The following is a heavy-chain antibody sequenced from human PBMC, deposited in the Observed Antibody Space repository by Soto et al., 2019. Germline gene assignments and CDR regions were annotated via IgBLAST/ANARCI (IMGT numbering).Heavy chain of an antibody. CDR3: ARHTDIVSSTVYN. Sequence: PSETLSLTCSVSGDSISNSRFYWAWIRQPPGKGLEWIGYIYHTGNTYYNPSLESRVTMSVDTSKNQFSLKLSSVAAADTAVYYCARHTDIVSSTVYNWGQGILVTVSS. D-gene: IGHD5-12*01. CDR1: GDSISNSRFY. CDR2: IYHTGNT. V-gene: IGHV4-39*01. J-gene: IGHJ4*02.